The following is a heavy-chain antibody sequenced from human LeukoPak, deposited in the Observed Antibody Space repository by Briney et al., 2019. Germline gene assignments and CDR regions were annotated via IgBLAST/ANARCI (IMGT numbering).Heavy chain of an antibody. D-gene: IGHD3-9*01. V-gene: IGHV3-30-3*01. CDR1: GFTFSSYA. CDR2: ISYHGSNK. J-gene: IGHJ3*02. CDR3: ARVASDGLRYFDWLRWSDAFDI. Sequence: GGSLRFSCAASGFTFSSYAMHWVRQAPGKGLEWVAVISYHGSNKYYADSVKGRFTISRDNSKNTLYLQMNSLRAEDTAVYYCARVASDGLRYFDWLRWSDAFDIWGQGTMVTVSS.